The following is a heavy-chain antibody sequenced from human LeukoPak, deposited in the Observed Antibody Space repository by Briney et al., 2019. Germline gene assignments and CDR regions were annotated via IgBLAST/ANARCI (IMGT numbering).Heavy chain of an antibody. CDR2: INPNSGGT. V-gene: IGHV1-2*02. J-gene: IGHJ5*02. CDR3: AKANHCSSTSCYRDGWFDP. CDR1: GYTFTGYY. Sequence: ASVKVSCKASGYTFTGYYMHWVRRAPGQGLEWMGWINPNSGGTNYAQKFQGRVTMTRDTSISTAYMELSRLRSDDTAVYYCAKANHCSSTSCYRDGWFDPWGQGTLVTVSS. D-gene: IGHD2-2*02.